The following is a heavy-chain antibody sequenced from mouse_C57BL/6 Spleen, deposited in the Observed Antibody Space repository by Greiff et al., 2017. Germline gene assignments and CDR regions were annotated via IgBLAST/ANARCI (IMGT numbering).Heavy chain of an antibody. CDR2: IDPSDSYT. J-gene: IGHJ3*01. Sequence: QVQLQQPGAELVMPGASVKLSCKASGYTFTSYWMNWVKQRPGQGLEWIGEIDPSDSYTNYNQKFKGKSTLTVDKSSSTAYMQLSSLTSEDSAVYYSARAQFITTVEGFAYWGQGALVTVSA. CDR1: GYTFTSYW. CDR3: ARAQFITTVEGFAY. D-gene: IGHD1-1*01. V-gene: IGHV1-69*01.